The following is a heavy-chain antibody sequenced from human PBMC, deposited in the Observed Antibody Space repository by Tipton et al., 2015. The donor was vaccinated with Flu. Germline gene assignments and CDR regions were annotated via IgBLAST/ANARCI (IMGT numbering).Heavy chain of an antibody. J-gene: IGHJ4*02. V-gene: IGHV3-49*04. Sequence: SLRLSCTASGFTFGDYAMSWVRQAPGKGLEWVGFIRSKAYGGTTEYAASVKGRFTISRDDSKSIAYLQMNSLKTEDTAVYYCTRAIFGYGGYDYYWGQGTLVTVSS. D-gene: IGHD5-12*01. CDR1: GFTFGDYA. CDR2: IRSKAYGGTT. CDR3: TRAIFGYGGYDYY.